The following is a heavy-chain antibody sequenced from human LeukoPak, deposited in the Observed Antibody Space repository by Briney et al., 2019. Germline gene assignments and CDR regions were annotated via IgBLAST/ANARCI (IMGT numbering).Heavy chain of an antibody. CDR1: GFTFNNYW. Sequence: GGSLRLSCAASGFTFNNYWIHWVRQVPGKGLVWVSRINNDGSSASYVDSVKGRFTISRDNAKNTLFLQMNSLRAEDTAVYYCAKHSSAWYYYGMDVWGQGTTVTVSS. CDR3: AKHSSAWYYYGMDV. V-gene: IGHV3-74*01. D-gene: IGHD6-19*01. J-gene: IGHJ6*02. CDR2: INNDGSSA.